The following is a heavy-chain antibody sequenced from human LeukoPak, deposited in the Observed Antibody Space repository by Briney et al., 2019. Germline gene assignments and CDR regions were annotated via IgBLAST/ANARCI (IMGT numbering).Heavy chain of an antibody. Sequence: GGSLRLSCAASGFTFSSYGMSWVRQAPGKGLEWVSGIGGRGVSTYYADSVKGRFTISRDNSKNTLYVQMNSLRAEDTAVYYCAKGSGTDYRLFDYWGQGTLVTVSS. V-gene: IGHV3-23*01. CDR2: IGGRGVST. CDR3: AKGSGTDYRLFDY. J-gene: IGHJ4*02. D-gene: IGHD1-14*01. CDR1: GFTFSSYG.